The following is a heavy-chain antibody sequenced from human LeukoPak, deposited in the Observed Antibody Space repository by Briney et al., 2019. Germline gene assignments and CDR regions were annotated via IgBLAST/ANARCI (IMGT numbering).Heavy chain of an antibody. V-gene: IGHV3-53*01. D-gene: IGHD4-11*01. J-gene: IGHJ5*02. CDR2: IYSGGST. Sequence: GGSLRLSCAASGFTVSTNYMSWVRQTPGKGLEWVSVIYSGGSTYYADSVKGRFAISRDNSKNTLYLQMNSLRAEDTAVYYCASRATVTTDRFWFDPWAREPWSPSPQ. CDR3: ASRATVTTDRFWFDP. CDR1: GFTVSTNY.